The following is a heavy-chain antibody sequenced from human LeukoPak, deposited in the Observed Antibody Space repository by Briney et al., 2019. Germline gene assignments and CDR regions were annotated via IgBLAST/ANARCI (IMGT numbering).Heavy chain of an antibody. CDR2: ISSSGSTI. CDR1: GFTFSSYE. Sequence: GGSLRLSCAASGFTFSSYEMNWVRQAPGKGLEWVSYISSSGSTIYDADSVKGRFTISRDNAKNSLYLQMNSLRAEDTAVYYCAELGITMIGGVWGKGTTVTISS. CDR3: AELGITMIGGV. D-gene: IGHD3-10*02. V-gene: IGHV3-48*03. J-gene: IGHJ6*04.